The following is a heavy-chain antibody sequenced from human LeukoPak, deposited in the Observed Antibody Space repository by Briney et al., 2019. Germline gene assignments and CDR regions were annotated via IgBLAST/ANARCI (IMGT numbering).Heavy chain of an antibody. V-gene: IGHV3-21*01. D-gene: IGHD4-17*01. CDR3: ARALDYGDYVVGFGY. Sequence: GGSLRLSCAASGFTFSSYSMNWVRQAPGKGLEWVSSISSSSSYIYYADSVKGRFTISRDNAKNSLYLQMNSLRAEDTAVYYCARALDYGDYVVGFGYWGQGTLVTVSS. CDR2: ISSSSSYI. J-gene: IGHJ4*02. CDR1: GFTFSSYS.